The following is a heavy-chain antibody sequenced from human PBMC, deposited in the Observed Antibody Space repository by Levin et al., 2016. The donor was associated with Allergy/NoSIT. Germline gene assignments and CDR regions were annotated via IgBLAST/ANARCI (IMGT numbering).Heavy chain of an antibody. J-gene: IGHJ6*02. CDR3: ARGVLERLDSKFYYHGLDV. CDR2: INHTGST. Sequence: WIRQPPGKGLEWIGEINHTGSTSYNPSLKSRVSMSVDTSKNQFSLNLSSVTAADTAAYYCARGVLERLDSKFYYHGLDVWGQGTTVTVSS. V-gene: IGHV4-34*01. D-gene: IGHD3-3*01.